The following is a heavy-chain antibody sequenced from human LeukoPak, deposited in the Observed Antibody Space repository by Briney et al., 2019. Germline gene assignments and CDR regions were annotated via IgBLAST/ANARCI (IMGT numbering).Heavy chain of an antibody. J-gene: IGHJ4*02. CDR2: ISSSSSYI. Sequence: PGGSLRLSCAASGFTFSSYSMNWVRQAPGKGLEWVSSISSSSSYIYYADSVKGRFTNSRDNAKNSLYLQMNSLRAEDTAVYYCARDHGAWVYYFDYWGQGTLVTVSS. V-gene: IGHV3-21*01. D-gene: IGHD3-16*01. CDR3: ARDHGAWVYYFDY. CDR1: GFTFSSYS.